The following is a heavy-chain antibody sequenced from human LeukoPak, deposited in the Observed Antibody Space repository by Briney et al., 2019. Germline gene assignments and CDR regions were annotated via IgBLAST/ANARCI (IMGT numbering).Heavy chain of an antibody. CDR1: GFTFSSYG. CDR3: ARDQAPNPPAVAGLDY. J-gene: IGHJ4*02. V-gene: IGHV3-7*01. Sequence: GGSLRLSCAASGFTFSSYGMHWVRQAPGKGLEWVANIKQDGSEKYYVDSVKGRFTISRDNAKNSLYLQMNSLRAEDTAVYYCARDQAPNPPAVAGLDYWGQGTLVTVSS. D-gene: IGHD6-19*01. CDR2: IKQDGSEK.